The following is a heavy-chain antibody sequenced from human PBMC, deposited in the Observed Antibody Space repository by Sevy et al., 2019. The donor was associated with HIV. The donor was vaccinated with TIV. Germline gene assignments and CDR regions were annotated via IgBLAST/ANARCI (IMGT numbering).Heavy chain of an antibody. D-gene: IGHD3-22*01. CDR2: IWYDGSNK. Sequence: GGSLRLSCAASGFTFSSYGMHWVRQAPGKGLEWVAVIWYDGSNKYYAHSVKGRFTISRDNSKNTLYLQMNSLRAEDTAVYYCARDNMIVVELDYYYGMDVWGQGTTVTVSS. V-gene: IGHV3-33*01. J-gene: IGHJ6*02. CDR3: ARDNMIVVELDYYYGMDV. CDR1: GFTFSSYG.